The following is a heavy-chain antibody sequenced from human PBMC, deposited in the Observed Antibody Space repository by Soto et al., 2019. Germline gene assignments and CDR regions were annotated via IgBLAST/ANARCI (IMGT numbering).Heavy chain of an antibody. CDR1: GFTFSSYG. D-gene: IGHD6-13*01. V-gene: IGHV3-30*18. CDR3: AKDHGIAAAGPRLPDY. J-gene: IGHJ4*02. Sequence: QVQLVESGGGGVQPGGSLRLSCAASGFTFSSYGMHWVRQAPGKGLEWVAVISYEGSNKYYADSVKGRFTISRDNSKNTLYLQMNSLRAEDTAVYYCAKDHGIAAAGPRLPDYWGQGTLVTVSS. CDR2: ISYEGSNK.